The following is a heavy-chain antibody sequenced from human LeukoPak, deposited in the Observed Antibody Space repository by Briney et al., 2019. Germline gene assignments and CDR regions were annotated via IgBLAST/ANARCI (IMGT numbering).Heavy chain of an antibody. V-gene: IGHV3-43*02. CDR2: ISGDGDST. CDR3: AKAVGIQATGNSLFDS. J-gene: IGHJ4*02. Sequence: PGGSLRLSCTASGFTFDDYAIHWVRQAPGKGLEWVSLISGDGDSTYYAESVKGRFTISRDKYKNSLYLQMNSLKTEDTALYYCAKAVGIQATGNSLFDSWGQGTLVTVSS. CDR1: GFTFDDYA. D-gene: IGHD1-1*01.